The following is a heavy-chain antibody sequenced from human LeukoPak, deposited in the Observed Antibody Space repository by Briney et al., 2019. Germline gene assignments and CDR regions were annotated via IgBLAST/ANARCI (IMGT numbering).Heavy chain of an antibody. CDR3: AKSLARRKFFELYGASPASGFDY. CDR1: GFTFSSYG. CDR2: ISGSGGST. V-gene: IGHV3-23*01. J-gene: IGHJ4*02. D-gene: IGHD3-3*01. Sequence: GGTLRLSCAASGFTFSSYGMSWVRQAPGKGLEWVSAISGSGGSTYYADSVKGRFTISRDNSKNTLYLQMNSLRAEDTAVYYCAKSLARRKFFELYGASPASGFDYWGQGTLVTVSS.